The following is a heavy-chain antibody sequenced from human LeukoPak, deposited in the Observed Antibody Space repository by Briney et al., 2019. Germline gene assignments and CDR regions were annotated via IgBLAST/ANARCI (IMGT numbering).Heavy chain of an antibody. CDR2: IFQGEGEI. CDR1: GFTFSTFA. V-gene: IGHV3-23*01. J-gene: IGHJ6*03. D-gene: IGHD4-17*01. CDR3: AKIPYGDYVLDYYYYMDV. Sequence: GGSLRLSCAASGFTFSTFAMIWVRQPPGKGLEWVSSIFQGEGEIHYADSVKGRFTISRDNSKNTLYLQMYSLRAEDTAVYYCAKIPYGDYVLDYYYYMDVWGKGTTVTISS.